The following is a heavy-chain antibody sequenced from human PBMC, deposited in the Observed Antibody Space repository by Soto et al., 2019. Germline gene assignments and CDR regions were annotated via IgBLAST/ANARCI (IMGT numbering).Heavy chain of an antibody. Sequence: GESLKISCKGSRYNFTTYCIGWVRQRPGKGLEWMGIIYPCDSDTRYSPSFAGQVTISADKSISTAHLQWSSLKASDSAMYYCASLAHHIVGATGGFSYYGMDVCGQRTTVTIS. CDR2: IYPCDSDT. V-gene: IGHV5-51*01. CDR1: RYNFTTYC. J-gene: IGHJ6*02. D-gene: IGHD1-26*01. CDR3: ASLAHHIVGATGGFSYYGMDV.